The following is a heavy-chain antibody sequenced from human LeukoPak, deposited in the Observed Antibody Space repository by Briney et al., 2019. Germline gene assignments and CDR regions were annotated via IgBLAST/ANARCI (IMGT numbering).Heavy chain of an antibody. CDR1: GVSISIYY. D-gene: IGHD5-18*01. CDR2: INHSGST. Sequence: PSETLSLTCTVSGVSISIYYWSWIRQPPGKGLEWIGEINHSGSTNYNPSLKSRVTISVDTSKNQFSLKLSSVTAADTAVYYCARGLSLRGYSYGYADYWGQGTLVTVSS. J-gene: IGHJ4*02. V-gene: IGHV4-34*01. CDR3: ARGLSLRGYSYGYADY.